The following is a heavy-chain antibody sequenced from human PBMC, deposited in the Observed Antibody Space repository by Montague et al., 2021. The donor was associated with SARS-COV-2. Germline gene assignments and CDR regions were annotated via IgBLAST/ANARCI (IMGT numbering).Heavy chain of an antibody. D-gene: IGHD3-16*01. CDR2: LYNGGTT. J-gene: IGHJ6*02. Sequence: SDTVSLTRNVSGGSISSSTYYWGWIREPPGKGLEWIGNLYNGGTTYYSPSLKSRVTISVDTSKNHFSLNMASVTAADTAVYYCARTSKLRESSSGNYYYHAMDVWGQGTTVTVSS. V-gene: IGHV4-39*02. CDR3: ARTSKLRESSSGNYYYHAMDV. CDR1: GGSISSSTYY.